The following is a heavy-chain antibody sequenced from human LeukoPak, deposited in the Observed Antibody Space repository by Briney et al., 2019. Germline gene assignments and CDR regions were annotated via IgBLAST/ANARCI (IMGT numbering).Heavy chain of an antibody. CDR3: ARLSLGDILTGYPLGYFDY. V-gene: IGHV1-8*01. J-gene: IGHJ4*02. CDR2: MNPNSGNT. CDR1: GYTFTSYD. Sequence: ASVKVSCKASGYTFTSYDINWVRQATGQGLEWMGWMNPNSGNTGYAQKFQGRVTMTRNTSISTAYMELSSLRSEDTAVYYCARLSLGDILTGYPLGYFDYWGQGTLVTVSS. D-gene: IGHD3-9*01.